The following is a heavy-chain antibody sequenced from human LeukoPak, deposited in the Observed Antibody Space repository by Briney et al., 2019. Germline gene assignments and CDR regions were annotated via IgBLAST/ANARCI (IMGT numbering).Heavy chain of an antibody. CDR2: ISGSGTSI. CDR1: GFTFTSYE. Sequence: PGGSLRLSCAAPGFTFTSYEMNWVRQAPGKGLEWVSYISGSGTSIHYADSVKGRFTISRDNAKNSVYPQMNSLRAEDTAVYYCAKAGNAYNWNPFDYWGQGTLLTVSS. D-gene: IGHD1-20*01. J-gene: IGHJ4*02. V-gene: IGHV3-48*03. CDR3: AKAGNAYNWNPFDY.